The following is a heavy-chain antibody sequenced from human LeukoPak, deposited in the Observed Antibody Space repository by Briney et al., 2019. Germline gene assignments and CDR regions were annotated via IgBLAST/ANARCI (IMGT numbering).Heavy chain of an antibody. CDR2: IKQEGSEE. D-gene: IGHD3-10*01. V-gene: IGHV3-7*01. J-gene: IGHJ6*03. CDR1: GFTFGSDW. Sequence: GGSLRLSCAASGFTFGSDWMNWVRQAPGKGLEWVANIKQEGSEEYYVDSVKGRFTISRDNAKNSLYLQMNSLRAEDTAVYYCARRGHKYGSGNYNYYYYMDVWGKGTTVTVSS. CDR3: ARRGHKYGSGNYNYYYYMDV.